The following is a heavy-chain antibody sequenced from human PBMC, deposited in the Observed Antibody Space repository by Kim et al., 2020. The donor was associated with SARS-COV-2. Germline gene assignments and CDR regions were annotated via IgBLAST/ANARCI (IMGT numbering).Heavy chain of an antibody. Sequence: SETLSLTCTVSGGAISGYRWSWIRQSPGKGLEWIGYFYYGGTTKYNPSLKSRVSISADTTRNRLSLKLTSVSAADTAVYYCARHDDVSALTKAYWGQGA. D-gene: IGHD1-1*01. CDR1: GGAISGYR. V-gene: IGHV4-59*08. CDR3: ARHDDVSALTKAY. J-gene: IGHJ4*02. CDR2: FYYGGTT.